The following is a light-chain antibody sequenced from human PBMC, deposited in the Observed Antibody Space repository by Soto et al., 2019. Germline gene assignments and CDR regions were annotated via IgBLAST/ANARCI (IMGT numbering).Light chain of an antibody. Sequence: EIVLTQSPGTLSLSPGERATLSCRASQSVTSNYLAWYQQKPGQSPRLLISGASTRATGIPDRFSGSGSGTDFTLTISRLEPEDSAVYYCQQYGSSLTWTFGQGTKVEIK. CDR3: QQYGSSLTWT. J-gene: IGKJ1*01. CDR2: GAS. V-gene: IGKV3-20*01. CDR1: QSVTSNY.